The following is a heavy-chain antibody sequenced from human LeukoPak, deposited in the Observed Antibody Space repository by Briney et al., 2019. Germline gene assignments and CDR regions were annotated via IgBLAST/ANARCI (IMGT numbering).Heavy chain of an antibody. CDR2: IYPGDSDT. Sequence: GESLKISCKGSGYSFTSYWIGWVRQMPGKGLEWMGIIYPGDSDTRYSPSFQGQVTISADKSISTAYLQWSSLKASDTAMYYCARRRYGGNKQLWYFDLWGRGTLVTVSS. V-gene: IGHV5-51*01. CDR3: ARRRYGGNKQLWYFDL. D-gene: IGHD4-23*01. CDR1: GYSFTSYW. J-gene: IGHJ2*01.